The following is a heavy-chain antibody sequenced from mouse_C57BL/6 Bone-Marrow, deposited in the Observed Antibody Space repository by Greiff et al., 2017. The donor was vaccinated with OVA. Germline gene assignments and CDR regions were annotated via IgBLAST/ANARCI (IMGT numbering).Heavy chain of an antibody. Sequence: VQLKESGAELVKPGASVKLSCTASGFNIKDYYMHWVKQRTEQGLEWIGRIDPEDGENKYAPEFTGKSTITAATSSNPAYLQLSSLTSEDTAVYYCAHYGAYWGQGTLVTVSA. CDR1: GFNIKDYY. CDR2: IDPEDGEN. D-gene: IGHD1-1*02. V-gene: IGHV14-2*01. J-gene: IGHJ3*01. CDR3: AHYGAY.